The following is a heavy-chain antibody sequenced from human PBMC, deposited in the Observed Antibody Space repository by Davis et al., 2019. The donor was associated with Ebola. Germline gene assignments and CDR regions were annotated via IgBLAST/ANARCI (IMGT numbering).Heavy chain of an antibody. CDR1: GFTFSNAW. D-gene: IGHD3-3*01. CDR2: IKSKTDGGTT. Sequence: GESLKISCAASGFTFSNAWMNWDRQAPGKGLEWVGRIKSKTDGGTTDYAAPVKGRFTISRDDSKNTLYLQMNSLKTEDTAVYYCTTDRRRFLRSMDVWGQGTTVTVSS. V-gene: IGHV3-15*07. J-gene: IGHJ6*02. CDR3: TTDRRRFLRSMDV.